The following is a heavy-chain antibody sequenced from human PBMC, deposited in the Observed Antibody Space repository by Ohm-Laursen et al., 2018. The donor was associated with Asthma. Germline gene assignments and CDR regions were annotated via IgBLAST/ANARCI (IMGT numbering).Heavy chain of an antibody. D-gene: IGHD3-10*01. CDR1: GFPFETYT. V-gene: IGHV3-7*05. J-gene: IGHJ4*02. Sequence: SLRLSCSASGFPFETYTMHWVRQTPGRGLEWVANINQDGSIWGYVDSVKGRFAISRDNAHNSLYLQMNSLRAEDTAFYYCAVSIYAYGEGAYWGQGTLVTVPS. CDR3: AVSIYAYGEGAY. CDR2: INQDGSIW.